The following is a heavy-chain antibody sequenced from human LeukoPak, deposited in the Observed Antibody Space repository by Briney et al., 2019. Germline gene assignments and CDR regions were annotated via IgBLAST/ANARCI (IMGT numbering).Heavy chain of an antibody. V-gene: IGHV3-30*02. CDR3: AKDPAAIPGWFDP. Sequence: DSVKGRFTNSRDNSKNTLYLQMNSLRAEDTAVYYCAKDPAAIPGWFDPWGQGTLVTVSS. D-gene: IGHD2-2*02. J-gene: IGHJ5*02.